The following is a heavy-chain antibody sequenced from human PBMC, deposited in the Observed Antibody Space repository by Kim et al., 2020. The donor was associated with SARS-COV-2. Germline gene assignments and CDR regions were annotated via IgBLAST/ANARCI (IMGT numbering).Heavy chain of an antibody. J-gene: IGHJ6*02. V-gene: IGHV4-34*01. D-gene: IGHD6-19*01. CDR1: GGSFSGYY. CDR2: INHSGST. Sequence: SETLSLTCAVYGGSFSGYYWSWIRQPPGKGLEWIGEINHSGSTNYNPSLKSRVTISVDTSKNQFSLKLSSVTAADTAVYYCARGRGIAVAGARPYYYYGMDVWGQGTTVTVSS. CDR3: ARGRGIAVAGARPYYYYGMDV.